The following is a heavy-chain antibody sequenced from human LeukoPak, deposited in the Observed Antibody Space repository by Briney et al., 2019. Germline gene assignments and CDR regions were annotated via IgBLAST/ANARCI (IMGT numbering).Heavy chain of an antibody. J-gene: IGHJ4*02. Sequence: GGSLRLSCAASGFTFSSYWTHWFRQAPGKGLVWVSRINSDGSSTSYADSVKGRFTISRDNAKNTLYLQMNSLRAEDTAVYYCARTFYGSGSYPGYWGQGTLVTVSS. CDR3: ARTFYGSGSYPGY. CDR2: INSDGSST. D-gene: IGHD3-10*01. CDR1: GFTFSSYW. V-gene: IGHV3-74*01.